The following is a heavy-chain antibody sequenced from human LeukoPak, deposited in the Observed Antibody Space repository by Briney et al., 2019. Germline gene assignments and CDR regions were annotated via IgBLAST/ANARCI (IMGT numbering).Heavy chain of an antibody. CDR2: IYHSGST. D-gene: IGHD2-2*01. CDR3: ARSHCYGPRNWLDP. Sequence: SQTLSLTCAVSGGSISSGGYCWSWLRQPPGKGLEWIGYIYHSGSTYYNPSLKSRVTISVNTSKNQFSLKLSSVTAADTGVYCCARSHCYGPRNWLDPWGQGTLVTVSS. J-gene: IGHJ5*02. V-gene: IGHV4-30-2*01. CDR1: GGSISSGGYC.